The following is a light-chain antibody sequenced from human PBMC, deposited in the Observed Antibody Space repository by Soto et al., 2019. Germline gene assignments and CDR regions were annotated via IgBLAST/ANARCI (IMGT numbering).Light chain of an antibody. CDR1: QSISLF. Sequence: DIQMTQFPSSLSASVGDTVTITCRASQSISLFLNWYQQKPGKAPKLLIYAASSLQSGVPSRFTGNGSGTDFTLTISSLQPEDFATYYCHQTDSIPETFGQGTKVEIK. CDR3: HQTDSIPET. J-gene: IGKJ1*01. CDR2: AAS. V-gene: IGKV1-39*01.